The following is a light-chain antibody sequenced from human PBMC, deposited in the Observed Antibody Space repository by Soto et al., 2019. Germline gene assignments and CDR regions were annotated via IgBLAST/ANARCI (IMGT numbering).Light chain of an antibody. J-gene: IGKJ4*01. CDR1: QSVSSSY. V-gene: IGKV3-20*01. CDR2: GAS. CDR3: QQYGTSPLT. Sequence: EIGMTQSTSTLSVSAGERATLSWGASQSVSSSYLAWYQQKPGQAPRLLIYGASSRATGIPDRFSGSGYGTDFTLTISRLETEDFAVYYCQQYGTSPLTFGGGTKVDIK.